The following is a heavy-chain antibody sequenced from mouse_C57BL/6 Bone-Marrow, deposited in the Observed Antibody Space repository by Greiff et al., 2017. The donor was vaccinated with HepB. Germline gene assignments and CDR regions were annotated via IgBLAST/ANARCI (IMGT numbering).Heavy chain of an antibody. Sequence: EVQLVESGGGLVKPGGSLKLSCAASGFTFSSYAMSWVRQTPEKRLEWVATISDGGSYTYYPDNVKGRFTISRDNAKNNLYLQMSQLKSEDTAMYYFASGGPTIVSTWYFDVWGTGTTVTVSS. J-gene: IGHJ1*03. CDR3: ASGGPTIVSTWYFDV. CDR1: GFTFSSYA. V-gene: IGHV5-4*01. CDR2: ISDGGSYT. D-gene: IGHD2-5*01.